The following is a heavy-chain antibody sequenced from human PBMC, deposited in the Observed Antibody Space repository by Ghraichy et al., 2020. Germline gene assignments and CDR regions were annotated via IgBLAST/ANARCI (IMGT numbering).Heavy chain of an antibody. Sequence: SLNISCAASGFTFDDYAMHWVRQAPGKGLEWVSGISWNSGSIGYADSVKGRFTISRDNAKNSLYLQMNSLRAEDTALYYCAKLTVTTQGYYYGMDVWGQGTTVTVSS. CDR2: ISWNSGSI. CDR3: AKLTVTTQGYYYGMDV. V-gene: IGHV3-9*01. CDR1: GFTFDDYA. J-gene: IGHJ6*02. D-gene: IGHD4-11*01.